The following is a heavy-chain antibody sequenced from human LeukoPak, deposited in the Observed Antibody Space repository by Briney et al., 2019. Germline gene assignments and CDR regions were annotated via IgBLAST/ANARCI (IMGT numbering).Heavy chain of an antibody. CDR3: ARDTEKTYYYDSSGYSETLQPDY. J-gene: IGHJ4*02. Sequence: GASVKVSCKASGYTFTGYYMHWVRQAPGQGLEWMGWINPNSGGTNYAQKFQGRVTMTRDTSISTAYMELSRLRSDDTAVYYCARDTEKTYYYDSSGYSETLQPDYWGQGTLVTVSS. V-gene: IGHV1-2*02. CDR2: INPNSGGT. CDR1: GYTFTGYY. D-gene: IGHD3-22*01.